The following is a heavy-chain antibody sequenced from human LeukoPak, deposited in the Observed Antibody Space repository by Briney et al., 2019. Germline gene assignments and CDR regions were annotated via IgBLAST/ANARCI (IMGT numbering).Heavy chain of an antibody. Sequence: SETLSLTCNVSGVSISSSSYYWGWIRQPPGKGLEWIGSIYSSGSTYYNSSLKSRVTISIDTSKNRVSLKMSSVTAADTAVYYCAKSGGYGLIDYWGQGTLVTVSS. CDR3: AKSGGYGLIDY. D-gene: IGHD6-25*01. V-gene: IGHV4-39*01. J-gene: IGHJ4*03. CDR2: IYSSGST. CDR1: GVSISSSSYY.